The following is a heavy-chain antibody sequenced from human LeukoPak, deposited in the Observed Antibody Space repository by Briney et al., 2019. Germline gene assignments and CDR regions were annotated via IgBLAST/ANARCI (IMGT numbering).Heavy chain of an antibody. V-gene: IGHV4-4*02. CDR2: IHRSGSP. D-gene: IGHD1-14*01. CDR3: AREILGGFNPGAY. CDR1: LDSTTSNF. Sequence: SSETLSLTCTVSLDSTTSNFWSWVRQPPGKGLEWIGEIHRSGSPNYNPSLQSRVTIPIDRSRNQIALELSSVTAADTAVYYCAREILGGFNPGAYWGQGTLVAVSS. J-gene: IGHJ4*02.